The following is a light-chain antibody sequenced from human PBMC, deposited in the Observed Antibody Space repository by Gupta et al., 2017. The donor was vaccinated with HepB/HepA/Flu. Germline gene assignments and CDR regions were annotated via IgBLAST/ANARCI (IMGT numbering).Light chain of an antibody. CDR1: QSISSY. CDR2: AAC. CDR3: QQSYTTP. J-gene: IGKJ3*01. V-gene: IGKV1-39*01. Sequence: DIQMTQSPSSLSASVGDRVTIPCRASQSISSYLNWYQQKPGKAPKLLIYAACSLQIGVPSRFSGSGSGSDFTLTISSLQPEDFSTYYYQQSYTTPFGPGTKVDIK.